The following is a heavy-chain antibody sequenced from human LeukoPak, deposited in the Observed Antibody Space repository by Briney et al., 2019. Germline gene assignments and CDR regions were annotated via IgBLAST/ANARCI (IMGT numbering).Heavy chain of an antibody. CDR2: INHSGST. CDR3: ARGCWVVPAAMYYYGMDV. CDR1: GGSFSGYY. V-gene: IGHV4-34*01. D-gene: IGHD2-2*01. Sequence: SETLSLTCAVYGGSFSGYYWSWIRQPPGKGLEWIGEINHSGSTNYNPSLKSRVTISVDTSKNQFSLKLSSVTAADTAVYYCARGCWVVPAAMYYYGMDVWGQGTTVTVSS. J-gene: IGHJ6*02.